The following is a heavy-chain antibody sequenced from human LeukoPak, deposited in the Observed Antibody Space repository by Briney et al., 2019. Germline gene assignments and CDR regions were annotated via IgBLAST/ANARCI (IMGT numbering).Heavy chain of an antibody. D-gene: IGHD6-19*01. CDR2: INHSGST. J-gene: IGHJ4*02. CDR1: GGSFSGYY. V-gene: IGHV4-34*01. CDR3: ARVSVRRQWQMGDY. Sequence: SETLSLPCAVYGGSFSGYYWSWIRQPPGKGLEWIGEINHSGSTNYNPSLKSRVTISVDTSKNQFSLKLSSVTAADTAVYYCARVSVRRQWQMGDYWGQGTLVTASS.